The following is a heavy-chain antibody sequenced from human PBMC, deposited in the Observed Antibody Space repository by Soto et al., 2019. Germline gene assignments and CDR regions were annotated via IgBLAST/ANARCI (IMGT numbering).Heavy chain of an antibody. D-gene: IGHD6-13*01. CDR3: ARDTGRLSIAAAATDY. Sequence: QVQLVESGGGVVQPGRSLRLSCAASGFTFSSYAMHWVRQAPGKGLEWVAVISYDGSNKYYADSVKGRFTISRDNSKNTRYLQMTSLRAEDTAVYYCARDTGRLSIAAAATDYWGQGTLVTVSS. J-gene: IGHJ4*02. CDR2: ISYDGSNK. V-gene: IGHV3-30-3*01. CDR1: GFTFSSYA.